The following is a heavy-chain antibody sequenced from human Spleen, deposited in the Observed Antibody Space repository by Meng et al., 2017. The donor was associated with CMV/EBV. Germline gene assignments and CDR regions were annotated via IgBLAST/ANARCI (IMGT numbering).Heavy chain of an antibody. V-gene: IGHV1-46*01. D-gene: IGHD6-6*01. J-gene: IGHJ4*02. CDR2: INPAGGST. Sequence: ASVKVSCKASGYTFTGYYIHWVRQAPGQGLEWMGIINPAGGSTSYAENFQDRVTMTRDTSASTVYMVLSSLRSEDTAVYYCARAGAALSDFAYWGQGTLVTVSS. CDR3: ARAGAALSDFAY. CDR1: GYTFTGYY.